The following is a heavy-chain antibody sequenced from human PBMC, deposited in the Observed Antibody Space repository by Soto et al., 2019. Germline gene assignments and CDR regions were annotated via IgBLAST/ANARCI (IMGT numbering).Heavy chain of an antibody. Sequence: SGSLSLTCTVSGGSISSYDWSWIRQPPGKGPEWIGYIYYSGSTNYNPSLKSRVTISVDTSKNQFSLKLSSVTAADTAVYYCARVYCSGGSCYSHFDYWGQGTLVTVSS. CDR1: GGSISSYD. V-gene: IGHV4-59*01. CDR2: IYYSGST. D-gene: IGHD2-15*01. J-gene: IGHJ4*02. CDR3: ARVYCSGGSCYSHFDY.